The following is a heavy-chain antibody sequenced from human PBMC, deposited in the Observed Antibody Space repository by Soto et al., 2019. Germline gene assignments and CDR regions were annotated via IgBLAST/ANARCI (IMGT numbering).Heavy chain of an antibody. CDR3: AKDRGGYCSGGSCYRYYSYGMDV. CDR1: GFTFSSYA. V-gene: IGHV3-23*01. J-gene: IGHJ6*02. D-gene: IGHD2-15*01. Sequence: PGGSLRLSCAASGFTFSSYAMSWVRQAPGKGLEWVSAISGSGGSTYYADSVKGRFTISRDNSKNTLYLQMNSLRAEDTAVYYCAKDRGGYCSGGSCYRYYSYGMDVWGQGTTVTVSS. CDR2: ISGSGGST.